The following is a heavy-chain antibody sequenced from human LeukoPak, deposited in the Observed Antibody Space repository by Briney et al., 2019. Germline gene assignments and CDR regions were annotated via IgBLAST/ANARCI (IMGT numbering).Heavy chain of an antibody. CDR2: VYNSGST. D-gene: IGHD3-3*01. J-gene: IGHJ3*02. Sequence: SETLSLTCTVSGGSISSYYWSWIRQPPGKGLEWIGYVYNSGSTKYNPALKSRVFISVDTSRNQFSLELNSVTAADTAMYYCARDRSLYNDFWSGYYAFDIWGQGTMVTVSP. CDR3: ARDRSLYNDFWSGYYAFDI. V-gene: IGHV4-59*01. CDR1: GGSISSYY.